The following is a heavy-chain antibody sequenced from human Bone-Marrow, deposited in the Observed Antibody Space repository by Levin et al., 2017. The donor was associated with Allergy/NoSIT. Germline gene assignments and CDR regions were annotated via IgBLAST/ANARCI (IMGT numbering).Heavy chain of an antibody. J-gene: IGHJ6*02. V-gene: IGHV3-30*03. CDR1: GFNFNNYD. D-gene: IGHD6-6*01. CDR2: VSYDGSNK. CDR3: ARYGWYTSSGYHYYYGMDV. Sequence: GGSLRLSCAASGFNFNNYDIHWVRQAPGKGLEWLASVSYDGSNKYYADSVKGRFTISGDNSRYTLYLEMNSLRAEDTGVYYCARYGWYTSSGYHYYYGMDVWGQGTTVTVSS.